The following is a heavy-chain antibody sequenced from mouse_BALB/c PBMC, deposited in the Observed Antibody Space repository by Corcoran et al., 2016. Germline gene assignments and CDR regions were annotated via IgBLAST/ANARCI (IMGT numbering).Heavy chain of an antibody. D-gene: IGHD1-1*01. CDR1: GYTFTSYV. J-gene: IGHJ4*01. CDR3: ARLYPGRAMDY. Sequence: EVQLQKSGPELVKPGASVKMSCKASGYTFTSYVMHGVKQKPGQGLEWIGYIHPYNDGTKYNKKFKGKATMTSDKSSSTAYMELSSLTSEDSAVYYCARLYPGRAMDYWGQGTSVTVSS. V-gene: IGHV1S136*01. CDR2: IHPYNDGT.